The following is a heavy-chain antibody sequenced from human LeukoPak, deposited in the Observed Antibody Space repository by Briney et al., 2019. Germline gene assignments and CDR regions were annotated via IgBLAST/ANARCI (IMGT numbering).Heavy chain of an antibody. J-gene: IGHJ4*02. CDR3: ARADYGDYGVDY. D-gene: IGHD4-17*01. CDR1: GFAFSSSN. CDR2: ITSDAYI. V-gene: IGHV3-21*01. Sequence: GGSLRLSCAASGFAFSSSNLNWFRQAPGKGLEWVSSITSDAYISYADSLKGRFSISRDNAKNSVFLQMVSLRAEDTAVYYCARADYGDYGVDYWGQGTLVTVSS.